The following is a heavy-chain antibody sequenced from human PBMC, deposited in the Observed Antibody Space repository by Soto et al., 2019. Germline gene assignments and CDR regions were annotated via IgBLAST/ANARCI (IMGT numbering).Heavy chain of an antibody. D-gene: IGHD2-15*01. V-gene: IGHV4-59*01. CDR2: IYYTGTT. CDR3: ARGVCSAGRCTDWFDP. CDR1: GDSISNYY. Sequence: PSETLSLTCTVSGDSISNYYWNRIRQPPGKGLEWIGYIYYTGTTKYNSSLESRVNISLDTSNNQFSLKLRSLTAADTAIYYCARGVCSAGRCTDWFDPWGQGTLVTAPQ. J-gene: IGHJ5*02.